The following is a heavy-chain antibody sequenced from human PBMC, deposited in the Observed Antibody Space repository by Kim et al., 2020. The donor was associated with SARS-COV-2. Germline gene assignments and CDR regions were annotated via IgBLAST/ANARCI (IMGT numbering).Heavy chain of an antibody. CDR3: AKVTSGSSGWFDYSQH. D-gene: IGHD6-19*01. V-gene: IGHV3-23*01. J-gene: IGHJ1*01. Sequence: GGSLSLSCAASGFTFNNYAMSWVRQAPGKGLEWVSGIRDSGGSTKYADSVKGRFSISRDNSKNTLYLQMDSLRAEDTAVYYCAKVTSGSSGWFDYSQHWGQRTLVTVSS. CDR2: IRDSGGST. CDR1: GFTFNNYA.